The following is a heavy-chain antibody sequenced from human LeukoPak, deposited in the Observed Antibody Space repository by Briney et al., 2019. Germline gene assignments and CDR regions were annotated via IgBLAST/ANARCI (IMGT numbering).Heavy chain of an antibody. V-gene: IGHV4-59*01. Sequence: PSETLSLTCSVYGGSLSGYYWGWIRQLPGERLEWVGFVYHNGSTTYNPSLESRVTISVDTSRNQVSLNLRFVTATDTALYFCARRRAESSGPSFYYFYMDVWGKGTTVSVSS. CDR2: VYHNGST. CDR1: GGSLSGYY. J-gene: IGHJ6*03. CDR3: ARRRAESSGPSFYYFYMDV. D-gene: IGHD2-8*02.